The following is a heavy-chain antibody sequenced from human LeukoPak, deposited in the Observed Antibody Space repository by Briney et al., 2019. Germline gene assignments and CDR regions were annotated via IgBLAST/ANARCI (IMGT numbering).Heavy chain of an antibody. CDR2: LHYSGST. Sequence: SETLSPTCTVSGGSISTSSYYWGWIRQPPGKGLEWIGTLHYSGSTYHNPSLKSRVTIPVDTSKNRFSLKLSSLTVADTAVYYCARHRAADPSDVFDIWGQGTMVTVS. CDR1: GGSISTSSYY. V-gene: IGHV4-39*01. J-gene: IGHJ3*02. CDR3: ARHRAADPSDVFDI. D-gene: IGHD6-13*01.